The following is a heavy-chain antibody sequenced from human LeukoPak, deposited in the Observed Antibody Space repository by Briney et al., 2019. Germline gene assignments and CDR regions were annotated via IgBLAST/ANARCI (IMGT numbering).Heavy chain of an antibody. V-gene: IGHV3-21*01. D-gene: IGHD3-16*01. CDR3: ARDRTGRGTYYFDY. CDR1: GFTFSTYT. CDR2: ISSSSNYI. Sequence: PGGSLRLSSAASGFTFSTYTMNWVRQAPGQGLEWVSSISSSSNYIYYADSVRGRFTISRDDAKNSLNLQMSSLRAEDTAVYYCARDRTGRGTYYFDYWGQGTLVTVSS. J-gene: IGHJ4*02.